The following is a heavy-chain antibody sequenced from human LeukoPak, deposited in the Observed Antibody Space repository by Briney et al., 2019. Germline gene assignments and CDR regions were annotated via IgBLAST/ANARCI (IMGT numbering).Heavy chain of an antibody. V-gene: IGHV4-4*09. CDR1: GGSVNSYY. D-gene: IGHD7-27*01. CDR2: IYTTGRT. J-gene: IGHJ3*02. CDR3: AKILGSGVWYGFDI. Sequence: SETLSLTCSVSGGSVNSYYWSWIRQPPGKGLEWIGYIYTTGRTNYNPSLKSRVTISVDTSKNQFSLKLSSVTAAGTAVYYCAKILGSGVWYGFDIWGQGTMVTVSS.